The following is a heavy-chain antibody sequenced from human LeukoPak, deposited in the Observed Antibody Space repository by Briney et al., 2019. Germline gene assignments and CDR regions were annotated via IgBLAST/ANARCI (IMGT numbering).Heavy chain of an antibody. CDR2: IHGGDNT. J-gene: IGHJ4*01. CDR1: GFTVSSNY. D-gene: IGHD5-24*01. CDR3: AKNRGDVYNTFDC. Sequence: GGSLILSCAASGFTVSSNYMSWVRQAPGKGLEWVSSIHGGDNTFYADSVKGRFTISRDNSKNTLYLQVNSLRAEDTAVYYCAKNRGDVYNTFDCWGNRILLTVSS. V-gene: IGHV3-53*01.